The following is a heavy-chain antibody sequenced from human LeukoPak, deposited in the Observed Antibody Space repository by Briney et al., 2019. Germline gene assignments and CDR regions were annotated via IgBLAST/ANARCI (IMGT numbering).Heavy chain of an antibody. CDR1: GGSISSSSYY. D-gene: IGHD2-2*01. CDR2: IYYSGST. CDR3: ARLVTGYCSSTSCPYYSWFDT. J-gene: IGHJ5*02. Sequence: SETLSLTCTVSGGSISSSSYYWGWIRQPPGKGLEWIGSIYYSGSTYYKPSLKSRVTISVDTSKNQFSLKLSSVTAADTAVYYCARLVTGYCSSTSCPYYSWFDTWGQGTLVTVSS. V-gene: IGHV4-39*07.